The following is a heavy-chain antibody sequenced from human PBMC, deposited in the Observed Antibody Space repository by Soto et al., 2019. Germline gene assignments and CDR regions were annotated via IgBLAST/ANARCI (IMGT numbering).Heavy chain of an antibody. CDR1: GYMFPIYH. Sequence: PGESLRISCEASGYMFPIYHISWVRQMPGKGLEWVGKIDPSDSRTMYRPSSRARITISVDKSINTAYLQWSSLKASDTAMYYCARHGVAVAGTSPFDYWGQETLVTVSS. D-gene: IGHD6-19*01. J-gene: IGHJ4*02. V-gene: IGHV5-10-1*01. CDR2: IDPSDSRT. CDR3: ARHGVAVAGTSPFDY.